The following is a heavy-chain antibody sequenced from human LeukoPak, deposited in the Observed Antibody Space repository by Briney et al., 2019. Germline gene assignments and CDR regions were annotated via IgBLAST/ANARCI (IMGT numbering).Heavy chain of an antibody. Sequence: GGSLRLSCVGSGFTFSTYTMSWVRQSSGKGLEWVSAITGSGSLTSHADSVKGRFTISRDNSKNTLYLQINSLRVEDTAMYYCAKATPDNGWSMRAFEVWGQGTMVTVSP. CDR2: ITGSGSLT. D-gene: IGHD6-19*01. CDR1: GFTFSTYT. CDR3: AKATPDNGWSMRAFEV. J-gene: IGHJ3*01. V-gene: IGHV3-23*01.